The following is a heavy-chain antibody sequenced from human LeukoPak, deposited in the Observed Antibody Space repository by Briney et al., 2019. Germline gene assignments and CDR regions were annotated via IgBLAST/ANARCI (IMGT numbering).Heavy chain of an antibody. D-gene: IGHD3-9*01. CDR3: AREGYYDILTGYYY. V-gene: IGHV4-38-2*02. J-gene: IGHJ4*02. CDR1: GYSISSGYY. Sequence: SETLSLTCAVSGYSISSGYYWGWIRQPPGKGLEWLGSIYHSGSTYYNPSLKSRVTISVDTSKNQFSLKLSSVTAADTAVYYCAREGYYDILTGYYYWGQGTLVTVSS. CDR2: IYHSGST.